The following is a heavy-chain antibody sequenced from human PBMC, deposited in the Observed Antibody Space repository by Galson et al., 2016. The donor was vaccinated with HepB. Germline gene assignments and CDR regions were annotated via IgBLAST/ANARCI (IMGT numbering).Heavy chain of an antibody. Sequence: SLRLSCAGSGFDFNDSSIHWVRQSPGKGLEWVAGVSFDGRNTYYADSVKGRFIISRDSSKKTVYLQMNSLRSKDTAVYYCTRADAGRTATTTLAWGQGLLVTVSS. CDR1: GFDFNDSS. J-gene: IGHJ5*02. CDR3: TRADAGRTATTTLA. CDR2: VSFDGRNT. V-gene: IGHV3-30-3*01. D-gene: IGHD4-17*01.